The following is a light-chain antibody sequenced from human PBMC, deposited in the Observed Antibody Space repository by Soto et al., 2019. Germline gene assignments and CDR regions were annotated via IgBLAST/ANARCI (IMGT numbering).Light chain of an antibody. CDR2: YDS. V-gene: IGLV3-21*04. CDR1: NIGSES. CDR3: QVWDGSSEQQV. J-gene: IGLJ3*02. Sequence: SYELSQPTSVSVATGKTATITCGGNNIGSESVHWYQQKPGQAPVLVMDYDSDRPSGIPERFSGSNSGNTATLTIIRVEAGDEADYYCQVWDGSSEQQVFGGGTKLTV.